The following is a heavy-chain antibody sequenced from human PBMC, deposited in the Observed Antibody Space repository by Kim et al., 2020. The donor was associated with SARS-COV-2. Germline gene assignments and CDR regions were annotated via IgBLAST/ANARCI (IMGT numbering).Heavy chain of an antibody. V-gene: IGHV1-3*01. CDR2: IDCGNGNA. Sequence: ASVKVSCKTSGHTFTRVSIHWVRQAPGQGLEWLGGIDCGNGNAIYSQNFQGRVTFTTDTSASTGYMELSSLRSEDSGVYYCLGGYYFDYWGQGALVTVSS. J-gene: IGHJ4*02. D-gene: IGHD2-15*01. CDR1: GHTFTRVS. CDR3: LGGYYFDY.